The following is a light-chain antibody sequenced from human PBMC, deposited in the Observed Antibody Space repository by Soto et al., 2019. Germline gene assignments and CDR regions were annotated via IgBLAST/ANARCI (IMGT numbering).Light chain of an antibody. CDR2: GDT. CDR1: SSNFGANFD. J-gene: IGLJ2*01. V-gene: IGLV1-40*01. Sequence: QSVLTQPPSVSGAPGQRVTISCTGSSSNFGANFDVQRYQQFPGTAPKLLIYGDTIRPSGVPDRFSGSKSGTSASLAITGLQAEDEADYYCQSYDTRLRWVFGGGTKLTVL. CDR3: QSYDTRLRWV.